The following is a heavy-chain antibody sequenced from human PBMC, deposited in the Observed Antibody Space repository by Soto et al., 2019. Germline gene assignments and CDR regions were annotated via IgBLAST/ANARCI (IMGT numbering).Heavy chain of an antibody. V-gene: IGHV5-10-1*01. CDR1: GYSFTSYW. CDR2: IDPSDSYT. Sequence: GESLKISCKGSGYSFTSYWISWVRQMPGKGLEWMGRIDPSDSYTNYSPSFQGHVTISADKSISTAYLQWSSLKASDTAMYYCARLYGDHPYHYSGMDVWDQGTTVTVSS. D-gene: IGHD4-17*01. CDR3: ARLYGDHPYHYSGMDV. J-gene: IGHJ6*02.